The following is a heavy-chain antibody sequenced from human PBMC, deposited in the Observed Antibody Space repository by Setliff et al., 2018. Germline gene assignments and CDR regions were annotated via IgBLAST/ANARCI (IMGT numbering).Heavy chain of an antibody. CDR3: ARRGREMSTVRFFHS. D-gene: IGHD4-4*01. Sequence: SETLSLTCSVSGGSISSGSDYWTWIRQPAGKGLEYIGHIYTSGSTSYNPSLKSRVTISLDTSKNQFSLNLSSVTATDTAVYYCARRGREMSTVRFFHSWGQGVLVTVSS. J-gene: IGHJ4*02. CDR1: GGSISSGSDY. CDR2: IYTSGST. V-gene: IGHV4-61*09.